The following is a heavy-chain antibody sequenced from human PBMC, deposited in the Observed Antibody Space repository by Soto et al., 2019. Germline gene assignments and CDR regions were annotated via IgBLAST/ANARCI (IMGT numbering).Heavy chain of an antibody. J-gene: IGHJ4*02. CDR3: ARDRGKAVACTKD. D-gene: IGHD6-19*01. Sequence: EVQLVESGGGLVKPGGSLRLSCAASGFTFSTYNMNWVRQAPGKGLEWVSAISGSSSFMEYADSVTGRFTISRDNAKNSLYLQMNSLRAEDTAVYYCARDRGKAVACTKDWGQGTLVTVSS. CDR1: GFTFSTYN. V-gene: IGHV3-21*01. CDR2: ISGSSSFM.